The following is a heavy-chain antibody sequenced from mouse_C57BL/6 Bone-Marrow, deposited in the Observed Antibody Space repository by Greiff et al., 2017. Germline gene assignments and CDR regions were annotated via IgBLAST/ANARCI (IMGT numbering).Heavy chain of an antibody. J-gene: IGHJ3*01. CDR2: INPNNGGT. Sequence: EVQLQESGPELVKPGASVKMSCKASGYTFTDYNMHWVKQSHGKSLEWIGYINPNNGGTSYNQKFKGKATLTVNKSSSTAYMELRSLTSEDSAVYYCARDYGSSYSYWGQGTLVTVSA. V-gene: IGHV1-22*01. D-gene: IGHD1-1*01. CDR1: GYTFTDYN. CDR3: ARDYGSSYSY.